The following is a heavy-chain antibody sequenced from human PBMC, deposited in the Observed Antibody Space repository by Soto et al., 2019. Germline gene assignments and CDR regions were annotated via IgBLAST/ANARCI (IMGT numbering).Heavy chain of an antibody. CDR1: GFTFSSYG. V-gene: IGHV3-30*18. J-gene: IGHJ4*02. D-gene: IGHD5-12*01. CDR2: ISYDGSNK. CDR3: AKDLDYPYYFDY. Sequence: QVQLVESGGGVVQPGRSLRLSCAASGFTFSSYGMHWVRQAPGKGLEWVAVISYDGSNKYYADSVKGRFTISRDNSKNTLYLQMNSLRAEDTAVYYCAKDLDYPYYFDYWGQRTLVTVSS.